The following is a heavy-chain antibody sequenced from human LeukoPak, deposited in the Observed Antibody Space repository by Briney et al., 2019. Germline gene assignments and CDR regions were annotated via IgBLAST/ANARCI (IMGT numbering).Heavy chain of an antibody. CDR3: ARSHPYSSSWYPWFDP. CDR2: IYPGDSDT. D-gene: IGHD6-13*01. J-gene: IGHJ5*02. V-gene: IGHV5-51*01. CDR1: GYSFTSYW. Sequence: GESLKISCKGSGYSFTSYWIGWVRQMPGKGLEWMGIIYPGDSDTRYSPSFQGQVTISADKTISTAYLQWSSLKASDTAMYYCARSHPYSSSWYPWFDPWGQGTLVTVSS.